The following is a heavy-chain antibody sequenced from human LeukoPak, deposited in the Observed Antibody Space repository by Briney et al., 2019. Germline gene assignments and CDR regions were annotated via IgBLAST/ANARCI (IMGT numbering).Heavy chain of an antibody. Sequence: AGGSLRLSCAASGFTFSSYGMHWVRQAPGKGLEWVAVISYDGSNKYYADSVKGRFTISRDNSKNTLYLQMNSLRAEDTAVYYCARDGILTIPEWPRYYWYYMDVWGKGTTVTVSS. CDR3: ARDGILTIPEWPRYYWYYMDV. CDR2: ISYDGSNK. CDR1: GFTFSSYG. D-gene: IGHD3-3*01. V-gene: IGHV3-30*19. J-gene: IGHJ6*03.